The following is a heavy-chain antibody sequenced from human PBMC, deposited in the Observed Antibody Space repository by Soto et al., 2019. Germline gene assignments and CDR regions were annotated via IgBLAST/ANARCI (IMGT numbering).Heavy chain of an antibody. J-gene: IGHJ5*02. V-gene: IGHV4-4*01. D-gene: IGHD3-3*01. CDR3: ARGGVDYDFWSGYSGRFDP. CDR2: IYHCGST. Sequence: QVQLQESGPVLVKPSGTLSLTCSVSSGSISSSNWWSWVLQPPVQGLEWIGEIYHCGSTNYNPSLLIRVAISVDKSKDQFSLRLSSVTADDTAVYCCARGGVDYDFWSGYSGRFDPWGQGTLVTVSS. CDR1: SGSISSSNW.